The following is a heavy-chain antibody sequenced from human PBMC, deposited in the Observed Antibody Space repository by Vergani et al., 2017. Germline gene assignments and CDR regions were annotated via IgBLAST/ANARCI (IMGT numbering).Heavy chain of an antibody. D-gene: IGHD6-6*01. CDR3: AKDRTGGIAARPNY. CDR1: GFTFSSYA. Sequence: EVQLLESGGGLVQPGGSLRLSCAASGFTFSSYAMSWVRQTPGKGLEWDSAISGSGGSTYYADSVKGRFTISRDNSKNTLYLQMNSLRAEDTAVYYCAKDRTGGIAARPNYWGQGTLVTVSS. V-gene: IGHV3-23*01. CDR2: ISGSGGST. J-gene: IGHJ4*02.